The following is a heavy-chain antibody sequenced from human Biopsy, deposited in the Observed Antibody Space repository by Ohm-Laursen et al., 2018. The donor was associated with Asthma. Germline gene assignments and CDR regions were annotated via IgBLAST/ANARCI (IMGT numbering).Heavy chain of an antibody. Sequence: GTLSLTCDVYPGSFSGFFWTWIRQSPGKGLEWIGETNERGVTNNNPSLKGQVIISIDTYWNRVSLKLTSVTAADTAVYYCARGPELDVWGQGTTVTVSS. V-gene: IGHV4-34*01. CDR1: PGSFSGFF. J-gene: IGHJ6*02. CDR2: TNERGVT. CDR3: ARGPELDV.